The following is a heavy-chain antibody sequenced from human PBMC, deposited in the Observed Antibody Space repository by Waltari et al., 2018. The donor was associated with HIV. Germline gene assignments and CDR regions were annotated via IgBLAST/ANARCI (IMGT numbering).Heavy chain of an antibody. CDR1: DYSITIAYF. J-gene: IGHJ4*02. Sequence: QVQLQESGPGLVTPSETLSLTCSVSDYSITIAYFSGWNRQSPGRGLEWIGSISRSGTTVYSPSLKSRITLFRNTSKNQFFLKLTSATAADTAVYYCASTYYDLLEGWYFDFWGQGRLVTVSS. D-gene: IGHD3-3*01. CDR3: ASTYYDLLEGWYFDF. CDR2: ISRSGTT. V-gene: IGHV4-38-2*02.